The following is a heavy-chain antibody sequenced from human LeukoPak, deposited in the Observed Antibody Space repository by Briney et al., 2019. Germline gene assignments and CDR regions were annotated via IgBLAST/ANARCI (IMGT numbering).Heavy chain of an antibody. CDR1: GYSFTSCW. Sequence: GESLKISCKGSGYSFTSCWIGWVRQMPGKGLEWMGIIYPGDSDTRYSPSFQGQVTISADKSISAAYLQWSSLKASDTAMYYCASSGTALPRGDYYGMDVWGQGTTVTVSS. CDR2: IYPGDSDT. D-gene: IGHD3-10*01. V-gene: IGHV5-51*01. CDR3: ASSGTALPRGDYYGMDV. J-gene: IGHJ6*02.